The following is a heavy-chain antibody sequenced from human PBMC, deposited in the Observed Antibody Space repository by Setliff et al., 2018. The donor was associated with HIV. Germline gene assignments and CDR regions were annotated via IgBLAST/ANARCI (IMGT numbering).Heavy chain of an antibody. Sequence: SETLSLTCTVSGGSISSSNWWSWVRQPPGKGLEWIGEIYHSGSTNYNPSLKSRVTISADKSKNQFSLKLSSVTAADTAVYYCARGSSGWTFDYWGQGTLVTVSS. CDR3: ARGSSGWTFDY. J-gene: IGHJ4*02. D-gene: IGHD6-19*01. CDR2: IYHSGST. V-gene: IGHV4-4*02. CDR1: GGSISSSNW.